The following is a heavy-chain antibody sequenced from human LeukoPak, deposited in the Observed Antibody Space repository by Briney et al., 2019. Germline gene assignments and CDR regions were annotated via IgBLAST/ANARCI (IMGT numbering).Heavy chain of an antibody. CDR2: INHSGST. Sequence: SETLSLTCAVYGGSFSGYYWSWIRQPPGKGLEWIGEINHSGSTNYNPSLKSRVTISVDTSKNQFSLKLSSVTAADTAVYYCARGLGNSYGAAFDYWGQGTLVTVSS. D-gene: IGHD5-18*01. CDR3: ARGLGNSYGAAFDY. CDR1: GGSFSGYY. J-gene: IGHJ4*02. V-gene: IGHV4-34*01.